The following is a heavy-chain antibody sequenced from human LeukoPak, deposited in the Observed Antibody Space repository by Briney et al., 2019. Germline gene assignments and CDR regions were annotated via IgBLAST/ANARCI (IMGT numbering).Heavy chain of an antibody. CDR1: GGTLSSYA. CDR3: ARDDSSSSHVADAFDI. Sequence: ASVKVSCKASGGTLSSYAISWVRQAPGQGLEWMGGIIPIFGTANYAQKFQGRVTITADESTSTAYMELSSLRSEDTAVYYCARDDSSSSHVADAFDIWGQGTMVTVSS. D-gene: IGHD6-6*01. J-gene: IGHJ3*02. V-gene: IGHV1-69*13. CDR2: IIPIFGTA.